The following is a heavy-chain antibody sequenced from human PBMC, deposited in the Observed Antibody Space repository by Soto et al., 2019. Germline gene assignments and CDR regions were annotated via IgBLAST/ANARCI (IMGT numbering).Heavy chain of an antibody. Sequence: SETLSLTCTVSGGSISSGGYYWSWIRQHPGKGLEWIGYIYYSGSTYYNPSLKSRVTISVDTSKNQFSLKLSSVTAADTAVYYCAREARDNPGSMDYWGQGTLVTVSS. J-gene: IGHJ4*02. CDR1: GGSISSGGYY. CDR3: AREARDNPGSMDY. V-gene: IGHV4-31*03. D-gene: IGHD2-15*01. CDR2: IYYSGST.